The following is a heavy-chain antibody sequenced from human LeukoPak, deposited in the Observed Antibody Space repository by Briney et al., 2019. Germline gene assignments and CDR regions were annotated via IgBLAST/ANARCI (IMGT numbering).Heavy chain of an antibody. Sequence: ASVKVSCKASGYTFTSYYMHWVRQAPGQGLEWMGIINPSGGSTSYAQKFQGRVTMTRDTSTSTVYMELSSLRSEDTAVYYCATRPAARYGMDVWGKGTTVTVSS. CDR1: GYTFTSYY. V-gene: IGHV1-46*01. CDR2: INPSGGST. CDR3: ATRPAARYGMDV. D-gene: IGHD2-2*01. J-gene: IGHJ6*04.